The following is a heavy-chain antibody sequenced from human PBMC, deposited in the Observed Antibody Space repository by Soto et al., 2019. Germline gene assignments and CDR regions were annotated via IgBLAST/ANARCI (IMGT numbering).Heavy chain of an antibody. D-gene: IGHD5-18*01. Sequence: GGSLRLSCAASGFTFSDYYMSWIRQAPGKGLEWVSSITSSGSTTYYTDSVKGRFTISRDNAKNSLYLQMNSLRAEDTAVYYCARERYSYGPYYSDYWGQGTLVTVSS. J-gene: IGHJ4*02. CDR2: ITSSGSTT. V-gene: IGHV3-11*01. CDR1: GFTFSDYY. CDR3: ARERYSYGPYYSDY.